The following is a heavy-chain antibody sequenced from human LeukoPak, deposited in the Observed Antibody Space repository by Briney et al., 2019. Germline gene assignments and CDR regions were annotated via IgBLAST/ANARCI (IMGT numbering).Heavy chain of an antibody. CDR3: AKDITIFVEYYFDY. D-gene: IGHD3-3*01. CDR1: GFTFSSYD. Sequence: GGSLRLSCAASGFTFSSYDMHWARQAPGKGLEWVAVISYDGNTRYYADSVKGRFTISRDNSKNTLYLQMNSLRAEDTAVYYCAKDITIFVEYYFDYWGQGTLVTASS. J-gene: IGHJ4*02. V-gene: IGHV3-30-3*01. CDR2: ISYDGNTR.